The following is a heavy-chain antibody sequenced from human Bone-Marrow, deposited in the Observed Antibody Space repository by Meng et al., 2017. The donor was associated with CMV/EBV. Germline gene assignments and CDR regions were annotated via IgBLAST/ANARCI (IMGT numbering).Heavy chain of an antibody. CDR3: AREDPLQLWSILFDY. CDR2: VSYAGSNK. CDR1: GLSFRSHV. Sequence: YGLSFRSHVLAWCRQAPGKGLEWVAVVSYAGSNKYYADSVKGAFTISRDNSKNPLYLQINSLRAEDTAVYYCAREDPLQLWSILFDYWGQGTLVTVSS. J-gene: IGHJ4*02. V-gene: IGHV3-30*04. D-gene: IGHD5-18*01.